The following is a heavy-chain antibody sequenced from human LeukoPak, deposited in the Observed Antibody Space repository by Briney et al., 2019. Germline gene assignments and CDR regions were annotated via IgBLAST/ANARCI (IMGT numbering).Heavy chain of an antibody. Sequence: ASVKVSCKVSGYTLTELSMHWVRQAPGKGLAWMGGFDPEDGEKIYAQKFQGRVTMTEDTSTDTAYMELSSLRSEDTAVYYCATQHYYDSSGYSDYWGQGTLVTVSS. V-gene: IGHV1-24*01. D-gene: IGHD3-22*01. J-gene: IGHJ4*02. CDR1: GYTLTELS. CDR3: ATQHYYDSSGYSDY. CDR2: FDPEDGEK.